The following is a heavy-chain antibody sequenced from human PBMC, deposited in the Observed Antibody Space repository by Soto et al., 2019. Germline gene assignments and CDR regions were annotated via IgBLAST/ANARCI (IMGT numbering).Heavy chain of an antibody. Sequence: ASVKVSCKASGYTFTSYAMHWMRQAPGQRLEWMGWINAGNGNTKYSQKFQDRVTITRDTSASTAYMELSSLRSEDTAVYYCARGVEYSSPNYAVDIWGQGTMVTVSS. D-gene: IGHD6-6*01. J-gene: IGHJ3*02. CDR3: ARGVEYSSPNYAVDI. V-gene: IGHV1-3*01. CDR1: GYTFTSYA. CDR2: INAGNGNT.